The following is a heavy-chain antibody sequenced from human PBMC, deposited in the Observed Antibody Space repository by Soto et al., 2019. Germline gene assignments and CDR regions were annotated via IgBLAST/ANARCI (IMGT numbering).Heavy chain of an antibody. V-gene: IGHV1-69*13. CDR1: GGTFSSYA. Sequence: SVKVSCKASGGTFSSYAISWVRQAPGQGLEWKGGIIPIFGTANYAQKFQGRVTITADESTSTAYMELSCLRFEDTAVYYCARDPVVGGGDHDAFDIWGQGTMVTVSS. CDR3: ARDPVVGGGDHDAFDI. CDR2: IIPIFGTA. J-gene: IGHJ3*02. D-gene: IGHD1-26*01.